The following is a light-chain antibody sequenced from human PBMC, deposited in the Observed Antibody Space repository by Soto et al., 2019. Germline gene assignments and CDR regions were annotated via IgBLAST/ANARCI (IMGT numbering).Light chain of an antibody. CDR3: QQHSHWPPWT. J-gene: IGKJ1*01. V-gene: IGKV3-11*01. Sequence: VLTQSPATLSLSPGERATLSCRASENVRTFVDWYQQKPGQAPRLLICGASNRATDIPARFSGSGSGTDFTLTISNLEPEDFAVYYCQQHSHWPPWTFGQGTRVEIQ. CDR1: ENVRTF. CDR2: GAS.